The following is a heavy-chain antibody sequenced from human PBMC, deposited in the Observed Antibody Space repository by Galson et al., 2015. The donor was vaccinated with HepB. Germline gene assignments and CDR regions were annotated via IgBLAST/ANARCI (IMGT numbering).Heavy chain of an antibody. CDR3: ARKVVVTDREFFDY. V-gene: IGHV4-59*01. Sequence: ETLSLTCTVSGGSISSYYWSRIRQPPGKGLEWIGYIYYSGSTNYNPSLKSRVTISVDTSKNQFSLKLSSVTAADTAVYYCARKVVVTDREFFDYWGQGILVTVSS. J-gene: IGHJ4*02. CDR2: IYYSGST. CDR1: GGSISSYY. D-gene: IGHD3-22*01.